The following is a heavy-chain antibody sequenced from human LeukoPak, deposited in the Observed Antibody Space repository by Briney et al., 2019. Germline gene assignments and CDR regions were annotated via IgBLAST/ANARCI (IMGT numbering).Heavy chain of an antibody. D-gene: IGHD6-19*01. CDR2: IYYSGST. CDR1: GGSISSGDYY. CDR3: ARGLYSSGLFDYFDY. Sequence: PSQTLSLTCTVSGGSISSGDYYWSWIRQPPGKGLEWIGYIYYSGSTNYNPSLKSRVTISVDTSKNQFSLKLSSVTAADTAVYYCARGLYSSGLFDYFDYWGQGTLVTVSS. V-gene: IGHV4-61*08. J-gene: IGHJ4*02.